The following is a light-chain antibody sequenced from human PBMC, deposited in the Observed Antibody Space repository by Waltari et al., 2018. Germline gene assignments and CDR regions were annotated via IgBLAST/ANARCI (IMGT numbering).Light chain of an antibody. J-gene: IGKJ4*01. Sequence: DIVMTQTPLSLSVTPGHPASISCTSSQSLFHSDGKTHLYWYLQKPGQSPQLLIYEVSRRFSGVSHRFSGSGSGTDFTLQISRVEAEDVGMYYCMQGVEAPVTFGGGTKLEIK. CDR1: QSLFHSDGKTH. CDR2: EVS. V-gene: IGKV2-29*03. CDR3: MQGVEAPVT.